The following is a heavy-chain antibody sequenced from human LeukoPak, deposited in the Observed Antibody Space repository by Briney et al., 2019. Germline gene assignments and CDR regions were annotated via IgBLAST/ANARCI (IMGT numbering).Heavy chain of an antibody. J-gene: IGHJ4*02. D-gene: IGHD2-2*01. V-gene: IGHV1-69*13. CDR1: GGTFSSYA. CDR3: ARDRVVPAAREESFGY. Sequence: GASVKVSCKASGGTFSSYAISWVRQAPGQGLEWMGGIIPIFGTANYAQKFQGRVTITADESTSTAYMELSSLRSDDTAVYYCARDRVVPAAREESFGYWGQGTLVTVSS. CDR2: IIPIFGTA.